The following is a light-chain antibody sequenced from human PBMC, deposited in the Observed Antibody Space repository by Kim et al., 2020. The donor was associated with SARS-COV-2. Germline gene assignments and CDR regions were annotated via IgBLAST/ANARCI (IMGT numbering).Light chain of an antibody. J-gene: IGLJ3*02. CDR3: SAWESSLSAWE. V-gene: IGLV10-54*01. CDR2: RNN. Sequence: QSATITCTVNSNNIRNQEAAGLQQHQGHTPKLLTYRNNNRSSGISARLSASRSGNTASLTITGLQPEDEADYYCSAWESSLSAWEFGGGTQLTVL. CDR1: SNNIRNQE.